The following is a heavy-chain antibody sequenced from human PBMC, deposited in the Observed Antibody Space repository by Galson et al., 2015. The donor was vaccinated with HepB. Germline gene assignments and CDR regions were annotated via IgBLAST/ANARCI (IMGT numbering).Heavy chain of an antibody. CDR1: GFTFDDYA. J-gene: IGHJ4*02. V-gene: IGHV3-9*01. Sequence: SLRLSCAASGFTFDDYAMHWVRQAPGKGLEWVSGISWNSGSIGYADSVKGRFTVSRDNAKNSLYLQMNSLRAEDTALYYCAKGRVTVTTYLDYWGQGTLVTVSS. CDR3: AKGRVTVTTYLDY. D-gene: IGHD4-17*01. CDR2: ISWNSGSI.